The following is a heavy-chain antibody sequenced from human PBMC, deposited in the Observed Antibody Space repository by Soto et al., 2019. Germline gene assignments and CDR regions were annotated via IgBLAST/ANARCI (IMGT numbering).Heavy chain of an antibody. CDR2: FFIGGNT. V-gene: IGHV4-39*01. CDR1: GGSISSSTYY. J-gene: IGHJ6*02. D-gene: IGHD5-12*01. Sequence: SETLSLTCTVSGGSISSSTYYWGWMRQPPGKGLEWIASFFIGGNTYYKPSLKSRVTISVDTSKKQFSMKLSSVTAADSAVYYCSSVRRGGYDSLRYYYGMDVWGQGTTVTVSS. CDR3: SSVRRGGYDSLRYYYGMDV.